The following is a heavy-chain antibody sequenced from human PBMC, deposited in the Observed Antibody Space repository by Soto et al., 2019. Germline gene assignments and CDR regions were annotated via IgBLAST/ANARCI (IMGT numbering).Heavy chain of an antibody. D-gene: IGHD3-16*01. CDR1: GTSLNASY. Sequence: SETLSLTCTVSGTSLNASYWAWIRLPPGKGPEWIGYVYYAGATNYNPSLESRVTISPDTSRNEFSLKLRSVTAADTAVYYCARVMGDWGTYYYYYGMDVWGQGTSVTVSS. CDR3: ARVMGDWGTYYYYYGMDV. CDR2: VYYAGAT. J-gene: IGHJ6*02. V-gene: IGHV4-59*01.